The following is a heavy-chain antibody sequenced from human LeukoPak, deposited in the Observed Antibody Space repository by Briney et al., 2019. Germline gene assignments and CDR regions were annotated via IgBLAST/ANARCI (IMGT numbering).Heavy chain of an antibody. Sequence: GGSLRLSCAASGFTFSSYEMNWVRQAPGKGLEWVSYISSSGSTIYYADSGKGRFTISRNNAKNSLYLEMNSLRAEDTAVYYCAELGITMIGGVWGKGTTVTISS. CDR2: ISSSGSTI. V-gene: IGHV3-48*03. J-gene: IGHJ6*04. D-gene: IGHD3-10*02. CDR1: GFTFSSYE. CDR3: AELGITMIGGV.